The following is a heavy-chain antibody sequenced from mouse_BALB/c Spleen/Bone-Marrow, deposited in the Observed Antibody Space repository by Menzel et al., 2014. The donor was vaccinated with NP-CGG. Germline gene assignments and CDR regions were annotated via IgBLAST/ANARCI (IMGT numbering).Heavy chain of an antibody. D-gene: IGHD2-3*01. CDR2: VNPNIGGT. Sequence: EVQLQESGPELVKPGASVKISCKTSGYTFTDYTLHWVKQSHGKSLEWIGGVNPNIGGTSYNQEFKGLASLTVNKSSTTAYMELRSLTSEDSAVYYCARGRWYYWGQGTTLTVSS. CDR3: ARGRWYY. CDR1: GYTFTDYT. V-gene: IGHV1-22*01. J-gene: IGHJ2*01.